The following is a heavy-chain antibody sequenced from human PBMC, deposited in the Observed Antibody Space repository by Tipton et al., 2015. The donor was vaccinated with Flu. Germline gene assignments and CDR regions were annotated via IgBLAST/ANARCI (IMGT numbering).Heavy chain of an antibody. CDR1: GITFSSYA. J-gene: IGHJ5*02. V-gene: IGHV3-30-3*01. CDR2: ISYDGSNK. CDR3: ARGLWFGTLLLRGWLDP. Sequence: QLVQSGGGVVQPGRSLRLSCAASGITFSSYAMHWVRQAPGKGLEWVAVISYDGSNKYYADSVKGRFTISRDNSKNTLYLQMNSLRAEDTAVYYCARGLWFGTLLLRGWLDPWGQGTLVTVSS. D-gene: IGHD3-10*01.